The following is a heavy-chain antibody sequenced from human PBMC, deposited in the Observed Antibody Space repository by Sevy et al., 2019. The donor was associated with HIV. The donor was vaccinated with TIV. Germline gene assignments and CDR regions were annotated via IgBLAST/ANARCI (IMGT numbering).Heavy chain of an antibody. CDR3: ARDPIVVESYYYGMDV. D-gene: IGHD2-2*01. Sequence: SETLSLTCTVSGGSDSSASYYWSWIRQPPGKGLEWIGYIYYSGSTNYNPSLKSRVTISVDTSKNQFSLKLSSVTAADTAVYYCARDPIVVESYYYGMDVWGQETTVTVSS. CDR1: GGSDSSASYY. V-gene: IGHV4-61*01. J-gene: IGHJ6*02. CDR2: IYYSGST.